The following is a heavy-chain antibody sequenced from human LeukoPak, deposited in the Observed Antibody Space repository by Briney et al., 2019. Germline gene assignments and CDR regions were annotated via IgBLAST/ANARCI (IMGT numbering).Heavy chain of an antibody. D-gene: IGHD3-16*01. CDR1: RFTFSYYG. CDR3: ARAPYTTGRSFYFDS. Sequence: GGSLRLSCAASRFTFSYYGMHWVRQAPGKGLEWVALIWYDGSNKFYSDPVKGRFTISRDNSNNILWLQMNSLRAEDTAVYYCARAPYTTGRSFYFDSWGQGTLVTVSS. CDR2: IWYDGSNK. V-gene: IGHV3-33*01. J-gene: IGHJ4*02.